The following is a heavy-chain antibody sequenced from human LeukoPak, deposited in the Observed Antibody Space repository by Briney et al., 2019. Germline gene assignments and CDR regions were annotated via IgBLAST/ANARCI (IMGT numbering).Heavy chain of an antibody. J-gene: IGHJ4*02. D-gene: IGHD3-10*01. CDR2: ILYDGSNK. CDR3: ARVPYGSGTYTDY. Sequence: GRSLRLSCTASGFTFRTHAMHWVRQAPGKGLEWVAIILYDGSNKHYADSVKGRFSISRDNPKNTLYLQMNSLRAEDTAVYYCARVPYGSGTYTDYWGQGTLVTVSS. V-gene: IGHV3-30-3*01. CDR1: GFTFRTHA.